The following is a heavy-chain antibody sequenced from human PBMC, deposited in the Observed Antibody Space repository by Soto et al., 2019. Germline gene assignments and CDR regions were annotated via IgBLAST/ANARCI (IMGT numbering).Heavy chain of an antibody. Sequence: QITLKESGPTLVKPTQTLTLTCTFSGFSLSTSGVGVGWIRQPPGKALEWLALIYWNDDKRYSPSLKSRLTLTKDTSKSQVVLRMTNMYPVDTATYYGARRKYCSSTSCSRFDYWGQGTLVTVSS. CDR3: ARRKYCSSTSCSRFDY. D-gene: IGHD2-2*01. CDR2: IYWNDDK. V-gene: IGHV2-5*01. J-gene: IGHJ4*02. CDR1: GFSLSTSGVG.